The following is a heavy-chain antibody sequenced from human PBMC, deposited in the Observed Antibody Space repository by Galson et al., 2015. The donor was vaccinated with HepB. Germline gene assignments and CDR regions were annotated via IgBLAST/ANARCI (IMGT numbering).Heavy chain of an antibody. Sequence: SLRLSCAASGFTFSSYGMHWVRQAPGKGLEWVAVISYDGSNKYYADSVKGRFTISRDNSKNTLYLQMNNLRAEDTAVYYCAKTYQLLWGYYYYGMDVWGQGTTVTVSS. CDR2: ISYDGSNK. J-gene: IGHJ6*02. V-gene: IGHV3-30*18. CDR1: GFTFSSYG. D-gene: IGHD2-2*01. CDR3: AKTYQLLWGYYYYGMDV.